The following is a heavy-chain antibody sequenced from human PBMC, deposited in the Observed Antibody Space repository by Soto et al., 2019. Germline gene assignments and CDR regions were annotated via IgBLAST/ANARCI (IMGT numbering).Heavy chain of an antibody. CDR3: ARGGTTTVTLFHX. J-gene: IGHJ4*02. CDR1: GFTFSTYA. CDR2: ISCSGGTT. Sequence: GGSLRLSFAASGFTFSTYAMSWVRQAPGKGLEGLSCISCSGGTTYYADSVKGRFTISIDKSKTTLYLQMNSLKAEDTAVYYCARGGTTTVTLFHXWGQVTLVTVSX. D-gene: IGHD4-17*01. V-gene: IGHV3-23*01.